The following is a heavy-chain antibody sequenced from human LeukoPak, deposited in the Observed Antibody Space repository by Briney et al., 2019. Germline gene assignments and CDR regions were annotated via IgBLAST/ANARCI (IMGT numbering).Heavy chain of an antibody. Sequence: GASVKVSCKASGGTFSSYAINWVRQAPGQGLEWMGGIIPIFGTANYAQKFQGRVTITADESTSTAYMELSSLRSEGTAVYYCARGLATLGYYYYMDVWGKGTTVTVSS. CDR3: ARGLATLGYYYYMDV. V-gene: IGHV1-69*13. D-gene: IGHD3-3*02. CDR1: GGTFSSYA. CDR2: IIPIFGTA. J-gene: IGHJ6*03.